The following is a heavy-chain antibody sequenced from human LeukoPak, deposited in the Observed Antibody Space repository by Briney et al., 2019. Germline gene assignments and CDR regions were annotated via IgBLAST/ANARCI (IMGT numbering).Heavy chain of an antibody. V-gene: IGHV3-53*01. Sequence: GGSLRLSCAASGFTVSSNCMSWVRQAPGKGLEWVSLIYSDGTTYYADSVKGRFTISRDNSKNTLYLQMNSLRAEDTAVYYCARDEVGATVFGYWGQGTLVTVSS. J-gene: IGHJ4*02. CDR2: IYSDGTT. D-gene: IGHD1-26*01. CDR1: GFTVSSNC. CDR3: ARDEVGATVFGY.